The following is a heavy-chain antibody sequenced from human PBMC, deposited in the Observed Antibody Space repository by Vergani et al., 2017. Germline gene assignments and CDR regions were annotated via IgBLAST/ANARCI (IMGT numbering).Heavy chain of an antibody. V-gene: IGHV3-30-3*01. Sequence: QVQLVESGGGVVQPGRSLRLSCAASGFTFSSYAMHWVRQAPGKGLEWVAVISYDGSNKYYADSVKGRFTISRDNSKYTLYLQMNSLRAEDTAVYYCARDGSATGYYYGMDVWGQGTTVTVSS. D-gene: IGHD1-26*01. CDR1: GFTFSSYA. CDR2: ISYDGSNK. J-gene: IGHJ6*02. CDR3: ARDGSATGYYYGMDV.